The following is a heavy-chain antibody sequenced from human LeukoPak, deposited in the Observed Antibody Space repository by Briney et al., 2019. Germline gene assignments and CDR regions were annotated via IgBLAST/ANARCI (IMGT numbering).Heavy chain of an antibody. CDR1: GFTFGTYA. CDR3: AKVGAVAGAFDI. Sequence: PGGSLRLSCAASGFTFGTYAMSWVRQAPGKGLEWVSGISGSGGGTYFADSVKGRFTISRDNSKNTLYLQMNSLRAEDTAVYYCAKVGAVAGAFDIWGQGTMVTVSS. D-gene: IGHD6-19*01. V-gene: IGHV3-23*01. CDR2: ISGSGGGT. J-gene: IGHJ3*02.